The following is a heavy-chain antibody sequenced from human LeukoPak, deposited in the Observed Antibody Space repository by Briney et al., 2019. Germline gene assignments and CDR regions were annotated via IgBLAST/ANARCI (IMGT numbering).Heavy chain of an antibody. CDR3: ARSYDSSGYYYLVPAFDI. Sequence: PSETLSLTCTVSGGSISSGGYSWSWIRQHPGKGLEWIGYIYYSGSTYYNPSLKSRVTISVDTSKNQFSLKLSSVTAADTAVYYCARSYDSSGYYYLVPAFDIWGQGTMVTVSS. D-gene: IGHD3-22*01. CDR1: GGSISSGGYS. J-gene: IGHJ3*02. CDR2: IYYSGST. V-gene: IGHV4-31*03.